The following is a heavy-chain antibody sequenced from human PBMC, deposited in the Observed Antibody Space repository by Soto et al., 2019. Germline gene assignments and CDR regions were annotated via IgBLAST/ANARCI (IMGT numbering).Heavy chain of an antibody. V-gene: IGHV1-69*13. Sequence: SVTVSCKASGGTFSSYAISWVRQAPGQGLEWMGGIIPIFGTANYAQKFQGRVTITADESTSTAYMELSSLRSEDTAVYYCARDRVLSAAMAKNNWFESWGQGTLVTVSS. CDR3: ARDRVLSAAMAKNNWFES. CDR2: IIPIFGTA. D-gene: IGHD2-2*01. J-gene: IGHJ5*01. CDR1: GGTFSSYA.